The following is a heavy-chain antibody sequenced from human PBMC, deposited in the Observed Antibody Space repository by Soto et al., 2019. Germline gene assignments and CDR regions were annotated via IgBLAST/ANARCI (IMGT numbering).Heavy chain of an antibody. CDR2: MYNTGST. CDR3: ARDLWGYCGTDCYPLDV. D-gene: IGHD2-21*02. Sequence: SETLSLTCTLSRGSITGYSSTWIRQPPGKGLEWIGYMYNTGSTVYNPSFKSRVTISVDTSKNQFSLKLNSVTAADTAVYYCARDLWGYCGTDCYPLDVWGQGTTVTVS. V-gene: IGHV4-59*01. J-gene: IGHJ6*02. CDR1: RGSITGYS.